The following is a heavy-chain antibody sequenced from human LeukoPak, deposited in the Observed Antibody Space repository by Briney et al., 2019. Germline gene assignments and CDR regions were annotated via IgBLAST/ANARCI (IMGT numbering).Heavy chain of an antibody. D-gene: IGHD6-19*01. J-gene: IGHJ4*02. CDR3: ASGITYSSGWYYFDY. CDR2: IYYSGST. CDR1: GGSITSYY. V-gene: IGHV4-59*01. Sequence: PSETLSLTCTVPGGSITSYYWSWIRQPPGKGLEWIGYIYYSGSTNYNPSLKSRVTISVDTSKNQFSLKLSSVTAADTAVYYCASGITYSSGWYYFDYWGQGTLVTVSS.